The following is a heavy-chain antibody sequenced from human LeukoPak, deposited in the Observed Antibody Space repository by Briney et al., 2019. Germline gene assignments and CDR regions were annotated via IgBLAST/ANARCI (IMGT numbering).Heavy chain of an antibody. CDR3: AREPTYYDILIGYRHYYYYYYMDV. D-gene: IGHD3-9*01. J-gene: IGHJ6*03. Sequence: SETLSLTCTVSGGSISSYYWSWIRQPAGKGLEWIGRIYTSGSTNYNPSLKSRVTMSVDTSKNQFSLKLSSVTAADTAVYYCAREPTYYDILIGYRHYYYYYYMDVWGKGTTVTVSS. V-gene: IGHV4-4*07. CDR1: GGSISSYY. CDR2: IYTSGST.